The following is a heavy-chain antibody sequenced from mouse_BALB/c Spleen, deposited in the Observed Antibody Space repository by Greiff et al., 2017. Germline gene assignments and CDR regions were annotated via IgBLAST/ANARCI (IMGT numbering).Heavy chain of an antibody. V-gene: IGHV3-8*02. CDR2: ISYSGST. Sequence: EVQLVESGPSLVKPSQTLSLTCSVTGDSITSGYWNWIRKFPGNKLEYMGYISYSGSTYYNPSLKSRISITRDTSKNQYYLQLNSVTTEDTATYYCAREGTMITTGAFDYWGQGTTLTVSS. CDR3: AREGTMITTGAFDY. CDR1: GDSITSGY. J-gene: IGHJ2*01. D-gene: IGHD2-4*01.